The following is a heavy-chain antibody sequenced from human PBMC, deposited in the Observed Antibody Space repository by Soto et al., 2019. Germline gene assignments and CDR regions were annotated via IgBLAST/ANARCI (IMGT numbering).Heavy chain of an antibody. J-gene: IGHJ6*02. D-gene: IGHD4-17*01. CDR3: AKVWERTVTTRNYFYGMDV. V-gene: IGHV3-23*01. CDR1: GFTFSSYA. Sequence: EVQLLESGGGLVQPGESLRLSCAASGFTFSSYAMTWVRQAPGKGLEWVSTISGSGGSTYYADSVKGWFTISRDNYMNTLILQMNRLRAEDTAVYYCAKVWERTVTTRNYFYGMDVWGQGTTVTVSS. CDR2: ISGSGGST.